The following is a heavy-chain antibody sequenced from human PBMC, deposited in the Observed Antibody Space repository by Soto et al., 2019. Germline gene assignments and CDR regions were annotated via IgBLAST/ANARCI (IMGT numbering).Heavy chain of an antibody. CDR2: ISYDGSNK. CDR3: AREPVGDCSGGSCYPLAY. D-gene: IGHD2-15*01. J-gene: IGHJ4*02. Sequence: QVQLVESGGGVVQPGRSLKLSCAASGFTFSTFPMHWVRQAPGKGLDWVTLISYDGSNKYYADSVKGRFTISRDNSKNTLYLQMNSLRAEDTAVYYCAREPVGDCSGGSCYPLAYWGQGTLVTVSS. V-gene: IGHV3-30-3*01. CDR1: GFTFSTFP.